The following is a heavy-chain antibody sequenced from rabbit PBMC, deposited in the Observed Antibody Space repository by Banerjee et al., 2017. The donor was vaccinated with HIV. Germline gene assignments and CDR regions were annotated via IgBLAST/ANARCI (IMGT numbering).Heavy chain of an antibody. J-gene: IGHJ4*01. CDR2: INTSSGNT. CDR1: RFSFSSRYY. CDR3: ARDYVGSDYAYDFDL. D-gene: IGHD6-1*01. Sequence: QEQLVESGGGLVQPEGSLTLTCTTSRFSFSSRYYMCLVRQAPGKGLEWIACINTSSGNTVYASWAKGRFTISRTSSTTVALQMTSLTAADTATYFCARDYVGSDYAYDFDLWGPGTLVTVS. V-gene: IGHV1S45*01.